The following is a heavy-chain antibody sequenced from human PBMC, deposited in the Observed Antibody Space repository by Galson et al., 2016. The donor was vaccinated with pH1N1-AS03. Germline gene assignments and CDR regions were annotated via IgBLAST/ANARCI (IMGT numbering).Heavy chain of an antibody. CDR3: ARARYWHSGGDY. V-gene: IGHV1-8*01. J-gene: IGHJ4*02. CDR1: GYTFTTYD. D-gene: IGHD6-19*01. CDR2: MTPNNGNT. Sequence: SVKVSCKASGYTFTTYDINWVRQAAGQGLEWMGWMTPNNGNTGYAQRFQGRVTMTRNTSISTAYMELSGLQSDDTAVYYCARARYWHSGGDYWGQGTLVTVSS.